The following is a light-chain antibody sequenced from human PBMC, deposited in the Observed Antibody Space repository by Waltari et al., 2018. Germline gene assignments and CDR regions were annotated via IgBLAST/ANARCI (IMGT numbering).Light chain of an antibody. CDR2: GTS. J-gene: IGKJ4*01. V-gene: IGKV3-20*01. CDR3: QQYTDSPPLT. CDR1: QSVSRSY. Sequence: EIMLTQSPGTLSLSTGERATLSCRASQSVSRSYLSWYQQKPGQAPRLLIYGTSSRSTGIPDRFSGSGSGTDFTLTISRLEPEDFAVYFCQQYTDSPPLTYGGGTRVEIK.